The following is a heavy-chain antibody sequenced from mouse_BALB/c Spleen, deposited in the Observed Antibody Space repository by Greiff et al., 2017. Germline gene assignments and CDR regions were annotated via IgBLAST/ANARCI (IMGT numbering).Heavy chain of an antibody. CDR2: ISYDGSN. CDR3: ARGGIYDGYYPSV. Sequence: EVKVEESGPGLVKPSQSLSLTCSVTGYSITSGYYWNWIRQFPGNKLEWMGYISYDGSNNYNPSLKNRISITRDTSKNQFFLKLNSVTTEDTATYYCARGGIYDGYYPSVWGAGTTVTVSS. V-gene: IGHV3-6*02. J-gene: IGHJ1*01. CDR1: GYSITSGYY. D-gene: IGHD2-3*01.